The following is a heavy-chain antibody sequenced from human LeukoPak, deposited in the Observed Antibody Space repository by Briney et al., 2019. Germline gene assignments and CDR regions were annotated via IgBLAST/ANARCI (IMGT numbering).Heavy chain of an antibody. V-gene: IGHV4-34*01. CDR2: INHSGST. D-gene: IGHD3-22*01. J-gene: IGHJ4*02. CDR1: GGSFSAYY. CDR3: ARGPKYYYDSSGYYRFDH. Sequence: ASETLSLTCTVYGGSFSAYYWTWIRQPPGKGLEWIGEINHSGSTNYNPSLKSRVTISVDTSKNQFSLKLSSVTAADTAVYYCARGPKYYYDSSGYYRFDHWGQGTLVTVSS.